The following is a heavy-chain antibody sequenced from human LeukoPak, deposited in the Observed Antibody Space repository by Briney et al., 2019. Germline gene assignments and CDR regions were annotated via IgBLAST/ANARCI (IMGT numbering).Heavy chain of an antibody. D-gene: IGHD5-18*01. CDR1: GFTFSSYG. V-gene: IGHV3-30*18. CDR2: ISFDGSII. CDR3: AKECDYGYNYLDY. J-gene: IGHJ4*02. Sequence: GGSLRLSCAASGFTFSSYGMYWVRQAPGKGLEWVAVISFDGSIIHYADSVKGRFSISRDNSQNTLYLQMNSLKAEDTAVYYCAKECDYGYNYLDYWGQGTLVTVSS.